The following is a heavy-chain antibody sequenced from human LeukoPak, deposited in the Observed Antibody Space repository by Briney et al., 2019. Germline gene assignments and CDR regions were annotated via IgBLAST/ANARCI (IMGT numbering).Heavy chain of an antibody. CDR3: VKSAGKDGYRDVFDI. CDR2: ITQSGDQT. J-gene: IGHJ3*02. Sequence: GGSLRLSCVPSGITFSNSALSWVRQAPGKGLEWVSTITQSGDQTHYADSVRGLFTISRDIFKNTLYLQMNSLRAEDTAVYHCVKSAGKDGYRDVFDIWGQGTVVTVSS. CDR1: GITFSNSA. D-gene: IGHD5-24*01. V-gene: IGHV3-23*01.